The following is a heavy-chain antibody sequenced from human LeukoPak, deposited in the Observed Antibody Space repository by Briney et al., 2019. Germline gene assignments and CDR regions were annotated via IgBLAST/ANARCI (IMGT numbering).Heavy chain of an antibody. CDR3: ARDRSSGSYFDY. V-gene: IGHV3-23*01. CDR2: IGYGGADS. D-gene: IGHD3-10*01. CDR1: GFTLSSYE. J-gene: IGHJ4*02. Sequence: PGGSLRLSCTVSGFTLSSYEMTWFRQAPGKGLEWVSSIGYGGADSHYADSVKGRFTISRDNSKNTLYLQMNSLRAEDTAVYYCARDRSSGSYFDYWGQGTLVTVSS.